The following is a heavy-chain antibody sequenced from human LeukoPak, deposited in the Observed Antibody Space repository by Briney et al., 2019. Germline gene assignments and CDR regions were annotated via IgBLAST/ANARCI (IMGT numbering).Heavy chain of an antibody. D-gene: IGHD1-26*01. J-gene: IGHJ4*02. CDR2: IYYSGST. CDR3: ARAVIVGVYYFDY. Sequence: PSETLSLTCTVSGDSISSYYWSWIRQPPGKGLEWIGSIYYSGSTYYNPSLKSRVTISVDTSKNQFSLKLSSVTAADTAVYYCARAVIVGVYYFDYWGQGTLVTVSS. CDR1: GDSISSYY. V-gene: IGHV4-39*07.